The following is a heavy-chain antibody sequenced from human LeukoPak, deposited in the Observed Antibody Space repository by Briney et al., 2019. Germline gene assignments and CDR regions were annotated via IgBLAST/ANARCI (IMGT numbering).Heavy chain of an antibody. CDR1: GFTFSNYW. CDR3: ARIGYSSSSFDY. D-gene: IGHD6-6*01. V-gene: IGHV3-7*01. CDR2: INQDGSVK. Sequence: PGGSLRLSCAASGFTFSNYWMTWVRQAPGKGLEWVANINQDGSVKYYVDSVKGRFTISRDNAKNSVYLRMDSPRVEDTAVYICARIGYSSSSFDYWGQGTLVTVSS. J-gene: IGHJ4*02.